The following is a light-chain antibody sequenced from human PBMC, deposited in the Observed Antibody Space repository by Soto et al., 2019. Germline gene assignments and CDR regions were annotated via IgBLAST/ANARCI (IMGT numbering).Light chain of an antibody. Sequence: QSALTQPRSVSASPGQSVTISCTGISSDVGTYNYVSWYQQHPGKAPKLIIYDVDNRPSGVPDRFSGSKSGNTASLTISGLQAEDEGDYYCCSYVDTYVGLXGGTQMTVL. V-gene: IGLV2-11*01. J-gene: IGLJ2*01. CDR3: CSYVDTYVG. CDR1: SSDVGTYNY. CDR2: DVD.